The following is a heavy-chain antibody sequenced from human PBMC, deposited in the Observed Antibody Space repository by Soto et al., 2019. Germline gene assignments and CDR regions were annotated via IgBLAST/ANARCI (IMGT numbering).Heavy chain of an antibody. J-gene: IGHJ4*02. D-gene: IGHD6-25*01. V-gene: IGHV1-18*01. CDR3: ARSGEHPFDF. Sequence: ASVKVSCKASGYTFTNYVIHWVRQAPGQGLEWMGWISPLKGNTKYAQKVQGRVSVTTDTSTSTVYMELSGLRYDDTALYYCARSGEHPFDFWGQGTLVTVSS. CDR1: GYTFTNYV. CDR2: ISPLKGNT.